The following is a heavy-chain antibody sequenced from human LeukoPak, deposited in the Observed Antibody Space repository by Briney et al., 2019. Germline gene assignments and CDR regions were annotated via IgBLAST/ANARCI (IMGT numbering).Heavy chain of an antibody. D-gene: IGHD3-22*01. CDR1: GFTFSDYY. J-gene: IGHJ3*02. Sequence: GGSLRLSCAASGFTFSDYYMSWIRQAPGKGLEWVSAISGSGASTYYADSVKGRFTISRDNSKNTLYLQMNSLRAEDTAVYYCATGGYYDSSGYYYLSRAFDIWGQGTMVTVSS. CDR3: ATGGYYDSSGYYYLSRAFDI. CDR2: ISGSGAST. V-gene: IGHV3-23*01.